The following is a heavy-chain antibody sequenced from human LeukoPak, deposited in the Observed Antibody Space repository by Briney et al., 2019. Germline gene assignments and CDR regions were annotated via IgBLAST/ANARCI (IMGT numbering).Heavy chain of an antibody. Sequence: ASVTVSCTASGYTFTIYGISWVRQAPGQGLEWMGWISAYNGNTNYAQKLQGRVTMTTDTSTSTAYMELRSLRSDDTAVYYCARGRQQLVHRWFDPWGQGTLVTVSS. CDR3: ARGRQQLVHRWFDP. D-gene: IGHD6-13*01. CDR1: GYTFTIYG. J-gene: IGHJ5*02. V-gene: IGHV1-18*01. CDR2: ISAYNGNT.